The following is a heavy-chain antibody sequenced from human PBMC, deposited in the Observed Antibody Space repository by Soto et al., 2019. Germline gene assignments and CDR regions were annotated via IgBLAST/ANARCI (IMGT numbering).Heavy chain of an antibody. CDR3: AREDGYNYSPYYYYSYGMDV. D-gene: IGHD5-12*01. V-gene: IGHV3-11*01. J-gene: IGHJ6*02. Sequence: QVQLVESGGGLVKPGGSLRLSCAASGFTFSDYYMSWIRQAPGKGLEWVSYISSSGRTIYYADSVKGRFTISRDNAKNSLYLQMNSLRAEDTAVYYCAREDGYNYSPYYYYSYGMDVWGQGTTVTVSS. CDR2: ISSSGRTI. CDR1: GFTFSDYY.